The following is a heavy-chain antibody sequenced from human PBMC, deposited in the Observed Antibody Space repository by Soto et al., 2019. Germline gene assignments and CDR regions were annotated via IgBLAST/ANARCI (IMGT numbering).Heavy chain of an antibody. CDR1: GGSISSDANF. V-gene: IGHV4-31*03. J-gene: IGHJ5*02. D-gene: IGHD6-6*01. CDR2: ISYTGRT. CDR3: ARGSFSSSSSWFDP. Sequence: SETLSLTCTVSGGSISSDANFWSWIRQLPGRGLEWIGYISYTGRTYYTPSLNSRLTISLDTSKNLFSLRLSAVTAAGTAVYFCARGSFSSSSSWFDPWGQGTLVTVSS.